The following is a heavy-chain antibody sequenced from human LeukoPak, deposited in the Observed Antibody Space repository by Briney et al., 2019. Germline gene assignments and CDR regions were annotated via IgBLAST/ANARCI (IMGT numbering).Heavy chain of an antibody. Sequence: PGGSLRLSCAASGFTFDDYAMHWVRQAPGKGLEWVSGISWNSGSIGYADSVKGRFTISRDNAKNSLYLQMNSLRAEDTALYYCAKSGFDYYXSXXXXXXXDXWGQXXLXTVSS. CDR2: ISWNSGSI. CDR3: AKSGFDYYXSXXXXXXXDX. V-gene: IGHV3-9*01. J-gene: IGHJ4*02. D-gene: IGHD3-22*01. CDR1: GFTFDDYA.